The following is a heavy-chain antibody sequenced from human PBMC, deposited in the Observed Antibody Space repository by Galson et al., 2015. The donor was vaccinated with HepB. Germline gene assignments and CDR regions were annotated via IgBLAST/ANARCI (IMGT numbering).Heavy chain of an antibody. D-gene: IGHD3-10*01. CDR3: ARAFMVRGVSGGAFDI. CDR2: IIPILGIA. J-gene: IGHJ3*02. Sequence: SVKVSCKASGGTFSSYTISWVRQAPGQGLEWMGRIIPILGIANYAQKFQGRVTITADKSTSTAYMELSSLRSEDTAVYYCARAFMVRGVSGGAFDIWGQGTMVTVSS. V-gene: IGHV1-69*02. CDR1: GGTFSSYT.